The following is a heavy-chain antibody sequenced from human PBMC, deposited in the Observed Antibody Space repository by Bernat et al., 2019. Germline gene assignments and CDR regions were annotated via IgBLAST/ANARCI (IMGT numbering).Heavy chain of an antibody. V-gene: IGHV4-39*01. D-gene: IGHD4-17*01. Sequence: QLQLQESGPGLVKPSETLSLSCTVSGGSINSSSHYWGWIRQPPGKGLEWIGAIYYSGNTYYNPSLKSRLTISVDTSKNQFSLKLSSVTAADTAVYYCAARDYARGLDYWGQGTLVTVSS. CDR3: AARDYARGLDY. J-gene: IGHJ4*02. CDR2: IYYSGNT. CDR1: GGSINSSSHY.